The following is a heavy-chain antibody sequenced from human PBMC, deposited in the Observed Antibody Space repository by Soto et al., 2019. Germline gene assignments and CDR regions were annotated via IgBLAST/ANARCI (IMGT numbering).Heavy chain of an antibody. CDR2: INHSGST. J-gene: IGHJ4*02. D-gene: IGHD2-8*02. Sequence: TISVTWAVEGGYLSGYCWPWIRQPPGTGLEWIGEINHSGSTNYNPSLKSRVTISVDTSKNQFSLKLTSVTAADTAVYYCARDKITGLFDYWGQGTLVTVSS. CDR3: ARDKITGLFDY. V-gene: IGHV4-34*01. CDR1: GGYLSGYC.